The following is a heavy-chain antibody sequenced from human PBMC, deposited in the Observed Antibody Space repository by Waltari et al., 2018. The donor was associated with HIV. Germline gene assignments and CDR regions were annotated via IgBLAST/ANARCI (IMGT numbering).Heavy chain of an antibody. CDR2: INHSGST. D-gene: IGHD3-3*01. J-gene: IGHJ4*02. Sequence: QVQLQQWGAGLLKPSETLSLTCAVYGGSFSGYYWSWIRQPPGKGLEWIGEINHSGSTNYNPSLKSRVTISVDTSKNQFSLKLSSVTAADTAVYYCARGPALEGSQVVDYWGQGTLVTVSS. V-gene: IGHV4-34*01. CDR3: ARGPALEGSQVVDY. CDR1: GGSFSGYY.